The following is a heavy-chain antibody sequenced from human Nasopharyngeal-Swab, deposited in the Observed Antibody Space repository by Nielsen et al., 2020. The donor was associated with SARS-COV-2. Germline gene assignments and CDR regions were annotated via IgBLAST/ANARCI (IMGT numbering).Heavy chain of an antibody. V-gene: IGHV5-51*01. J-gene: IGHJ4*02. CDR3: ARGGYCSSTSCYLATALDY. Sequence: GESLKISCKGSGYSFTSYWIGWVRQMPGKGLEWMGIIYPGDSDTRYSPSFQGQVTISADKSISTAYLQWSSLKASDTAMYYCARGGYCSSTSCYLATALDYWGQGTLVTVSS. D-gene: IGHD2-2*01. CDR2: IYPGDSDT. CDR1: GYSFTSYW.